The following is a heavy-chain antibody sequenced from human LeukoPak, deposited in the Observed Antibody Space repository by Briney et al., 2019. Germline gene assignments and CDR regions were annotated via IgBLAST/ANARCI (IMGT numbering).Heavy chain of an antibody. J-gene: IGHJ4*02. D-gene: IGHD5-24*01. CDR2: ISPSGGST. V-gene: IGHV1-46*01. CDR1: GYTFTSNY. CDR3: ARGMERWLQFVGY. Sequence: ASVKVSCKAFGYTFTSNYMHWVRQAPGQGPEWMGVISPSGGSTTYAQKFQGRVTMTRDTSISTAYMELSRLRSDDTAVYYCARGMERWLQFVGYWGQGTLVTVSS.